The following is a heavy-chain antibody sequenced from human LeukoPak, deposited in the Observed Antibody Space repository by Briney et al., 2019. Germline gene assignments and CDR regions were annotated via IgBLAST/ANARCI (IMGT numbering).Heavy chain of an antibody. V-gene: IGHV3-23*01. CDR1: RFTFRNYA. Sequence: GGSLRLSCAASRFTFRNYAMNWVRQAPGKGLEWVSVISGSGNTTYYADSVKGRFTISRDNSKNTLYLQMNSLRADDTALYYCAKGRDWFDGYWGQGTLVTVSS. CDR2: ISGSGNTT. D-gene: IGHD3/OR15-3a*01. J-gene: IGHJ4*02. CDR3: AKGRDWFDGY.